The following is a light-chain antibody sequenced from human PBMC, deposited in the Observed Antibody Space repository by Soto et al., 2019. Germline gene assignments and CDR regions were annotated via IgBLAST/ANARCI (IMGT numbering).Light chain of an antibody. J-gene: IGKJ4*01. CDR2: DAS. Sequence: DIQMTQSPSSLSASLGDRVTITCRASQDISSYLNWYQQQPGKAPKLLIYDASILGPGVPSRFSGSGSGTDFTFTISSLQPEDVATYYCQHYDNLPLTFGGGTKVEIK. CDR3: QHYDNLPLT. V-gene: IGKV1-33*01. CDR1: QDISSY.